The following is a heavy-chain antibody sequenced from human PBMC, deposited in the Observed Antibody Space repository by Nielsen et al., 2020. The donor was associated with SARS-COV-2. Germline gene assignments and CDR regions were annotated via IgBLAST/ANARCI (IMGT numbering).Heavy chain of an antibody. CDR3: ARDRTSNGDYGEGDY. D-gene: IGHD4-17*01. Sequence: SETLSLTCTVSGGSINNYYWSWIRQPPGKALEWIGYVYYSGSTYYNPSLKSRVPISVDTSENQFSLKLNSVTAADTAVYFCARDRTSNGDYGEGDYWGQGLLVTVS. V-gene: IGHV4-59*12. CDR2: VYYSGST. J-gene: IGHJ4*02. CDR1: GGSINNYY.